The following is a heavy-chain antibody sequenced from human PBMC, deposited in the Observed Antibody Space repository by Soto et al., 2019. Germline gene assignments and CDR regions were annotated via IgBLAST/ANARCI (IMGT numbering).Heavy chain of an antibody. CDR1: GGTFSSYA. J-gene: IGHJ6*02. Sequence: ASVKVSCKASGGTFSSYAISWVRQAPGQGLEWMGGIIPIFGTANYAQKFQGRVTITADESTSTAYMELSSLRSEDTAVYYCGYCGGDCYHYYYGMDVWGQGTTVTVSS. V-gene: IGHV1-69*13. CDR3: GYCGGDCYHYYYGMDV. D-gene: IGHD2-21*02. CDR2: IIPIFGTA.